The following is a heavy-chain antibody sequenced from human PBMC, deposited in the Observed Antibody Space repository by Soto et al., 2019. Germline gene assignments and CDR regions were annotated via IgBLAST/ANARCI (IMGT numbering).Heavy chain of an antibody. CDR2: ISADNGNT. CDR3: ARGPLYTSSWFSDYYYYGMDV. J-gene: IGHJ6*02. CDR1: GYTFNTYG. V-gene: IGHV1-18*01. Sequence: QVVLVQSGVEVKKPGASVKVSCTASGYTFNTYGISWVRQAPGQGLEWMGWISADNGNTNYSQKFQGRVTMTTDTYTSTAYMELRSLRSDDTALYYCARGPLYTSSWFSDYYYYGMDVWGQGTTVTVSS. D-gene: IGHD6-13*01.